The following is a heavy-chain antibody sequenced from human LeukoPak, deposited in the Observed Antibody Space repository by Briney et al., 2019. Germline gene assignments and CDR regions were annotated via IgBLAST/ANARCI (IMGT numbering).Heavy chain of an antibody. CDR2: ISSNSDTI. CDR3: LTSSFDH. Sequence: GGSLRLSCAASGFTFSSYWMSWVRQAPGKGPEWVSSISSNSDTIAYAEPVKGRFTVSRDNTINSLYLQMDSLRVEDTALYYCLTSSFDHWGQGTLVTVSS. V-gene: IGHV3-9*01. CDR1: GFTFSSYW. J-gene: IGHJ4*02.